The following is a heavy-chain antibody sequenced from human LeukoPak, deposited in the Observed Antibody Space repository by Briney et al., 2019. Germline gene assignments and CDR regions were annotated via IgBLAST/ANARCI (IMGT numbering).Heavy chain of an antibody. CDR1: GYTFTSYW. D-gene: IGHD3-22*01. V-gene: IGHV5-51*01. J-gene: IGHJ3*02. CDR3: TRAANSSGFDVLDI. CDR2: IHPGDSDT. Sequence: GESLKISCKGSGYTFTSYWIGWVRQMPGKGLEWMGIIHPGDSDTRYSPSFQGQVTISVDKSISTAYLQWSSLKASDIAMYYCTRAANSSGFDVLDIWGQGTMVTVSS.